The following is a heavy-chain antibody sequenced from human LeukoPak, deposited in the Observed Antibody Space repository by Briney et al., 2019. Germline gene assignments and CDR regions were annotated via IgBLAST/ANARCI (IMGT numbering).Heavy chain of an antibody. CDR3: ANVVYTMVRGALDAFFDY. V-gene: IGHV4-30-4*01. J-gene: IGHJ4*02. D-gene: IGHD3-10*01. CDR1: GGSISSGDYY. Sequence: SETLSLTCTVSGGSISSGDYYWSWIRQPPGKGLEWFGYIYYSGSTYYNPSLKSRVTISVDTSKNQFSLKLSAVTAADTAVYYCANVVYTMVRGALDAFFDYWGQGTLVTVSS. CDR2: IYYSGST.